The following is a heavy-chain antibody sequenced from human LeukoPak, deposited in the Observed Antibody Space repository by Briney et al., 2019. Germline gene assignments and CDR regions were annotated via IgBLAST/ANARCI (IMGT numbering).Heavy chain of an antibody. CDR2: INHSGST. D-gene: IGHD2-21*02. CDR1: GGSFSPYY. J-gene: IGHJ4*02. CDR3: ARGGFYCGGDCYVDY. V-gene: IGHV4-34*01. Sequence: SESLSLTCAVYGGSFSPYYWSWIRQPPGKGLERLGEINHSGSTNYNQSLKSRVTISVDTSKNRFSLRLSSVTAADTAVYYCARGGFYCGGDCYVDYWGQGTLLTVPS.